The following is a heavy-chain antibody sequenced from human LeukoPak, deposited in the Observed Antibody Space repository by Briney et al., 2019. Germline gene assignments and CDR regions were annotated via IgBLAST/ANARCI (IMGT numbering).Heavy chain of an antibody. V-gene: IGHV1-2*02. Sequence: ASVKVSCKASGYTFTDHYFHGVRQAPGQGLEWMGWIDCNSGGTRYGQNFQGRVALTRDTSINTAYMELSSLKSDDTAVYYCARDLVIGISGGFYSYMDVWGKGTTVTVSS. J-gene: IGHJ6*03. CDR3: ARDLVIGISGGFYSYMDV. D-gene: IGHD2/OR15-2a*01. CDR2: IDCNSGGT. CDR1: GYTFTDHY.